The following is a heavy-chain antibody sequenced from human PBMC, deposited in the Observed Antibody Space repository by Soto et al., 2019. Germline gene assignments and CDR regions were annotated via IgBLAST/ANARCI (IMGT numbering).Heavy chain of an antibody. V-gene: IGHV3-30-3*01. CDR2: ISYDGSNK. CDR3: AKEAYCSGGSCYSGPLDY. J-gene: IGHJ4*02. CDR1: GFTFSSYA. Sequence: GGSLRLSCAASGFTFSSYAMHWVRQAPGKGLEWVAVISYDGSNKYYADSVKGRFTISRDNSKNTLYLQMNSLRAEDTAVYYCAKEAYCSGGSCYSGPLDYWGQGTLVTVSS. D-gene: IGHD2-15*01.